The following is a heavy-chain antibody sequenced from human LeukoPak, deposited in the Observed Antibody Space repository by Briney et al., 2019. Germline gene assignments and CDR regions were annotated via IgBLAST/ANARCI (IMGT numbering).Heavy chain of an antibody. J-gene: IGHJ5*02. CDR3: ARESPPSWFDP. CDR2: INPNGGTT. Sequence: ASVTVSCTASGYTFITYYIHWVRQAPGQGLEWMGIINPNGGTTSYAQKFQGRVTMTTDTSTSTVYMELSSLRSDDTAMYYCARESPPSWFDPWGQGTLVTVSS. V-gene: IGHV1-46*01. CDR1: GYTFITYY.